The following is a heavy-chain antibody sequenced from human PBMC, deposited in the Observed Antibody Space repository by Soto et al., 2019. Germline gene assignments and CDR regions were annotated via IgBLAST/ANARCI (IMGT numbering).Heavy chain of an antibody. CDR1: GGSISSGGYS. CDR2: IYHSAST. CDR3: ASLLYSYGFFDY. Sequence: QLQLQESGSGLVKPSQTLSLTCAVSGGSISSGGYSWSWIRQPPGKGLEWIGYIYHSASTYYNPSLKSRVTLTVDRSNNQLSLKLSSVTAADTAVYYCASLLYSYGFFDYWGQGTLDTVSS. J-gene: IGHJ4*02. D-gene: IGHD5-18*01. V-gene: IGHV4-30-2*01.